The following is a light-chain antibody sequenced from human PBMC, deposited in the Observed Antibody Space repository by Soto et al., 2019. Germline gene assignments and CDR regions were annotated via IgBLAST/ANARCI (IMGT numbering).Light chain of an antibody. Sequence: SALTQPASVSGSPGQSITISCTGTSSDVGAYNYVSWYQHHPGKAPKLMIYEVTNRPSGVSNRFSGSKSGNTASLTISGLHAEDEADYYCNSYTTNSNRVFGTGTKLTVL. CDR2: EVT. CDR1: SSDVGAYNY. CDR3: NSYTTNSNRV. V-gene: IGLV2-14*01. J-gene: IGLJ1*01.